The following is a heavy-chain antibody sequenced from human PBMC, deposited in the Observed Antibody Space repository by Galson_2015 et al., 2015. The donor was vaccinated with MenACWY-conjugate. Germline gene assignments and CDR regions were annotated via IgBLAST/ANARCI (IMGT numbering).Heavy chain of an antibody. V-gene: IGHV3-30*04. CDR1: GFTFTTYA. D-gene: IGHD1-1*01. J-gene: IGHJ4*02. CDR3: ARGGGTGILDF. Sequence: SLRLSCAASGFTFTTYAIHWVRQAPGKGLEWVTVISHDGSTKYNADSVKGRFTVSRDNSKNTVYLQMNSLRTEDTAVYYCARGGGTGILDFWSQGTPVTVSS. CDR2: ISHDGSTK.